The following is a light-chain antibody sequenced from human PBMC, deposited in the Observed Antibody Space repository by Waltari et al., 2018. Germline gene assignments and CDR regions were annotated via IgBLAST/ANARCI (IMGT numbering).Light chain of an antibody. Sequence: DIQMTQSPSSLSTSVGDRVTITCRASRGIDSYLNWYQQRPGRAPKLLIYDASTLQREVPTRFSGGGIGTDFTLTIHNLQPEDFATYFCQQSYSPPFTFGQGTRLEI. CDR1: RGIDSY. CDR2: DAS. J-gene: IGKJ5*01. V-gene: IGKV1-39*01. CDR3: QQSYSPPFT.